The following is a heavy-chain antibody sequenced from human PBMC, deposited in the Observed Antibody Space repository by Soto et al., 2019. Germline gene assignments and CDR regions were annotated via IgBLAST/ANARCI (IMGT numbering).Heavy chain of an antibody. J-gene: IGHJ6*03. CDR2: INPNGGVT. D-gene: IGHD5-12*01. CDR3: AGESGGATATLDYYYFYMDV. Sequence: QVQLVQSGAEVKKPGASVTVSCRSSGDTFNDYYINWVRQAPGQGLEWMGWINPNGGVTKYAQKFQGWVTMTRDASIRTVYMQLSRLRSDDTAVYYCAGESGGATATLDYYYFYMDVWGTGTTVTVSS. CDR1: GDTFNDYY. V-gene: IGHV1-2*04.